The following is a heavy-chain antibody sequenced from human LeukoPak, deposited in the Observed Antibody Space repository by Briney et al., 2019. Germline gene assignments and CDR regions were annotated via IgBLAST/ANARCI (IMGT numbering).Heavy chain of an antibody. CDR2: IHTDGIST. CDR3: ASGELDSLYYFDF. V-gene: IGHV3-74*01. CDR1: GFTFSNYW. J-gene: IGHJ4*02. Sequence: GGSLRPSCAASGFTFSNYWMHWVRQAPGKGLVWVSRIHTDGISTTYADSVKGRFTISRDNAKNTLYLQMNSLRAEDTAVYYCASGELDSLYYFDFWGQGTLVTVSS. D-gene: IGHD1-1*01.